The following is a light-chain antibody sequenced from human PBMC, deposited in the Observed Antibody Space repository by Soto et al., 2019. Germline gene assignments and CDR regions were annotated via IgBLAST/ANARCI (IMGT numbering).Light chain of an antibody. CDR1: QSVSSSY. CDR2: SAF. J-gene: IGKJ1*01. Sequence: EIVLTQSPGTLSLSPGERATLSCRASQSVSSSYLAWYQQKPGQAPRLLMYSAFSRANGIPDRFSGSGSGTDFTLTISRLEPEDFAVYYCQQYGTSPTWTFGQGTKVAIK. V-gene: IGKV3-20*01. CDR3: QQYGTSPTWT.